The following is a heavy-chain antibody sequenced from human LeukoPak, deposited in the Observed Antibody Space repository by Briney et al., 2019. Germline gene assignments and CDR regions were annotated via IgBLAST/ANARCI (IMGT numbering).Heavy chain of an antibody. V-gene: IGHV5-51*01. CDR1: GYSFTSYW. CDR3: ARRYFDILTGYRGFDF. Sequence: KAGESLKISCKGSGYSFTSYWIGWVRQMPGKGLEWMGIIYPGDSDTRYSPSFQGQVTISADQSITTAYLQWSSLKASDTAMYYCARRYFDILTGYRGFDFWGQGTLVTVSS. J-gene: IGHJ4*02. CDR2: IYPGDSDT. D-gene: IGHD3-9*01.